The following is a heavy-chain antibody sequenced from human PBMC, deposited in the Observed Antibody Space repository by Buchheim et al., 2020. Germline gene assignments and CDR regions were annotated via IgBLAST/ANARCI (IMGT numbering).Heavy chain of an antibody. CDR2: IYHSGYT. CDR1: DDSISSSHW. CDR3: ARAYSGGYYDC. J-gene: IGHJ4*02. Sequence: QVQLQESGPGLVKPSDTLSLTCAVSDDSISSSHWWGWIRQPPGKGLEWIGYIYHSGYTHYNPTLKSRVSMSVDTSKNQFSLKLSSVTAVDTAPYYCARAYSGGYYDCWGQGTL. D-gene: IGHD1-26*01. V-gene: IGHV4-28*01.